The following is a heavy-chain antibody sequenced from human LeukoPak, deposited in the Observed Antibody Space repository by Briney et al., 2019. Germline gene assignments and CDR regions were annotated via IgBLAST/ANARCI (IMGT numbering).Heavy chain of an antibody. Sequence: SETLSLTCTVSGGSISSYYWSWIRQPPGKGLEWIGYIYYSGSTNYNPSLKSRVTISVDTSKNQFSLKLSSVTAADTAVYYCARRGISSSLTPALDYWGQGTLVTVSS. CDR2: IYYSGST. CDR3: ARRGISSSLTPALDY. CDR1: GGSISSYY. D-gene: IGHD6-6*01. V-gene: IGHV4-59*01. J-gene: IGHJ4*02.